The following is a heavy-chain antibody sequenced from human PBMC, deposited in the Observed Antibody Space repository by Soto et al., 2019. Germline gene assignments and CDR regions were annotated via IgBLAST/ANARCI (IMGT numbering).Heavy chain of an antibody. CDR1: GFTFSSYA. D-gene: IGHD2-2*01. CDR3: AGYCISTSCYVYYYYGMDV. Sequence: QVQLVESGGGVVQPGRSLRLSCAASGFTFSSYAMHWVRQAPGKGLEWVAVISYDGSNKYYADSVKGRFTISRDNSKNTLYLQMNSLRAEDTAVYYFAGYCISTSCYVYYYYGMDVWGQGTTVTVSS. V-gene: IGHV3-30-3*01. CDR2: ISYDGSNK. J-gene: IGHJ6*02.